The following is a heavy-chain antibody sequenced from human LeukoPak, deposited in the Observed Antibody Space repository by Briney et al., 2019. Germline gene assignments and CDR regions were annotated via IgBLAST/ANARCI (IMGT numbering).Heavy chain of an antibody. Sequence: GGSLRLSCSASGFTFSTYWMSWVRQAPGKGLEWVANMRRDGNEIYYLDSVRGRFTISRDNAKNSLYLQMNSLRAEDTAVYYCARDGYDSSGYYMDYWGQGTLVTVSS. V-gene: IGHV3-7*01. J-gene: IGHJ4*02. CDR2: MRRDGNEI. D-gene: IGHD3-22*01. CDR3: ARDGYDSSGYYMDY. CDR1: GFTFSTYW.